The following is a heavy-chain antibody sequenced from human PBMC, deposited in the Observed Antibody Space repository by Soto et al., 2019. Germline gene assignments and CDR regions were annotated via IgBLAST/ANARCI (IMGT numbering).Heavy chain of an antibody. CDR3: ARDRHASNGWYTFFYGLDL. J-gene: IGHJ6*02. D-gene: IGHD6-19*01. CDR2: IIPMSGKG. CDR1: GGTFSSYA. V-gene: IGHV1-69*01. Sequence: QVQLVQSGAEVKKPGTSVKVSCKASGGTFSSYAISWVRQAPGQGLEWMGGIIPMSGKGKFAQQFQGRVTITADESTRTVYMELSSLRSEDTAVYYSARDRHASNGWYTFFYGLDLWGQGTTVTVSS.